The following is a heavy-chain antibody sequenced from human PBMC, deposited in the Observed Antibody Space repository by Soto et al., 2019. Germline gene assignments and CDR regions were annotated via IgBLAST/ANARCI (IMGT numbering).Heavy chain of an antibody. D-gene: IGHD1-1*01. Sequence: EVQLVESGGGLVQPGGPLRLSCAASGFTFSDHYMDWVRQAPGKGLEWVARIKNNANSDAIEYAASVKGRFTISRDDSKNSLYLQMNSLRTEETAIYYCVRLKLRPQPLKAFDAWGQGTMVTVSS. CDR2: IKNNANSDAI. CDR3: VRLKLRPQPLKAFDA. J-gene: IGHJ3*01. V-gene: IGHV3-72*01. CDR1: GFTFSDHY.